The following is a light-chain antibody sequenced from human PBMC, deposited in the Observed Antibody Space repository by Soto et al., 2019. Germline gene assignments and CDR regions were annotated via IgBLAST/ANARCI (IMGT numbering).Light chain of an antibody. CDR3: KQFNIYRVT. CDR2: ATS. Sequence: DIQLTQSPSFLSASVGDRVTITRRASQGLNSYFAWYQQKAGKAPKLLLYATSTLQSVFPSRFSGSGSGTKFTLTISSLQPEDFETYYCKQFNIYRVTLGGGTKGNIK. J-gene: IGKJ4*01. V-gene: IGKV1-9*01. CDR1: QGLNSY.